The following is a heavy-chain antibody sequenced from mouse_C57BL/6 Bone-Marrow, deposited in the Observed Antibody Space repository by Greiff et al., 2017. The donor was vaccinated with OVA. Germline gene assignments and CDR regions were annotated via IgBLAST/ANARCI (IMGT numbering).Heavy chain of an antibody. Sequence: QVTLKVSGPGILQPSQTLSLTCSFSGFSLSTFGMGVGWIRQPSGKGLEWLAHIWWDDDKYFNPALKRRLTISKDTSKNQVFLKIANVDTADTATYYCSRIARYYGSSYYAMDYWGQGTSVTVSS. V-gene: IGHV8-8*01. D-gene: IGHD1-1*01. J-gene: IGHJ4*01. CDR2: IWWDDDK. CDR3: SRIARYYGSSYYAMDY. CDR1: GFSLSTFGMG.